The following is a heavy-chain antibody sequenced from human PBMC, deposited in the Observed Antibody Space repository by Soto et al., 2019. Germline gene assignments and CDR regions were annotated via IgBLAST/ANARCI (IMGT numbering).Heavy chain of an antibody. J-gene: IGHJ6*02. Sequence: GGSLRLSCEASGLSFTYAWMNWVRQAPGKGLEWVGRIKSKTDGGATHYGAPVKGRFIVSRDDSKNTLYLQMNGLKTEDTALYYCIYNMDVWGQGTTVTVSS. CDR2: IKSKTDGGAT. V-gene: IGHV3-15*07. D-gene: IGHD1-1*01. CDR1: GLSFTYAW. CDR3: IYNMDV.